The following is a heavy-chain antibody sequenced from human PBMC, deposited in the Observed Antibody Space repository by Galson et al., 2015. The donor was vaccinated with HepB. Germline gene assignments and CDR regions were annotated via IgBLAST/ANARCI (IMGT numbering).Heavy chain of an antibody. CDR1: GGFIRSYY. Sequence: ETLSLTCTVSGGFIRSYYWSGIRQPPGKGLEWIGYIYYSGSTNYNPSLKSRFTISVDTSKNQFSLKLGSVTAADTAVYYCARSHDSSGFYYYGMDAWGQGTTVTVSS. CDR2: IYYSGST. CDR3: ARSHDSSGFYYYGMDA. J-gene: IGHJ6*02. D-gene: IGHD3-22*01. V-gene: IGHV4-59*01.